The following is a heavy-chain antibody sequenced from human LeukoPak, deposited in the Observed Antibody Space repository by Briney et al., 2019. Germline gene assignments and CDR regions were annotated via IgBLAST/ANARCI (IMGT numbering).Heavy chain of an antibody. Sequence: GGSLRLSCAASGFTFSSYDMHWGRQGPRNILEWVSGIGIAGETYYPASVMGRFTISKENAKSSLYLQMTSLRVADPAVNYCVRGGEVTGPLGYCGEGNLGTASSEGVNRPYYFA. V-gene: IGHV3-13*01. CDR2: IGIAGET. D-gene: IGHD1-26*01. J-gene: IGHJ6*01. CDR1: GFTFSSYD. CDR3: VRGGEVTGPLGYCGEGNLGTASSEGVNRPYYFA.